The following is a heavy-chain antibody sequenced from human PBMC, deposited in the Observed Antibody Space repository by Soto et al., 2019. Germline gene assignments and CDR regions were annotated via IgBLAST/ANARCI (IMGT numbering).Heavy chain of an antibody. CDR2: ISSSSSYI. J-gene: IGHJ6*02. Sequence: PGGSLRLSCAASGFTFSSYSMNWVRQAPGKGLGWVSSISSSSSYIYYADSVKGRFTISRDNAKNSLYLQMNSLRAEDTAVYYCARDLFKWLGGIQLSSSETVYYGMDVWGQGTTVTVSS. CDR3: ARDLFKWLGGIQLSSSETVYYGMDV. D-gene: IGHD5-18*01. CDR1: GFTFSSYS. V-gene: IGHV3-21*01.